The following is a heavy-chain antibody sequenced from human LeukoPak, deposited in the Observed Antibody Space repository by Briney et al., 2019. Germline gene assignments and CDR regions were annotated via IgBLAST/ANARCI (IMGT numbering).Heavy chain of an antibody. CDR1: GFTFSSYA. D-gene: IGHD3-22*01. CDR2: ISNSGGT. Sequence: PGGSLRLSCAASGFTFSSYAMSWVRQTPGKGLEWVSGISNSGGTYYADSVKGRFTTSRDNSKNTLYLQMNSLRAEDTAMYYCAGDPPRSGFASDIWGQGTMVTVSS. J-gene: IGHJ3*02. CDR3: AGDPPRSGFASDI. V-gene: IGHV3-23*01.